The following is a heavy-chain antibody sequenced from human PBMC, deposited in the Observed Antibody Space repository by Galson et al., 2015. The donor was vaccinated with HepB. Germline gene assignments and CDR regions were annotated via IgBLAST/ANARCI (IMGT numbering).Heavy chain of an antibody. CDR3: AKTSFDYGDYPFDY. CDR2: ISGSGGST. Sequence: SLRLSCAASGFTFSSYAMSWVRQAPGKGLEWVSIISGSGGSTYYADSVKGRFTISRDNSKNTLYLQMNSLRAEDTAVYYCAKTSFDYGDYPFDYWGQGTLVTVSS. J-gene: IGHJ4*02. D-gene: IGHD4-17*01. CDR1: GFTFSSYA. V-gene: IGHV3-23*01.